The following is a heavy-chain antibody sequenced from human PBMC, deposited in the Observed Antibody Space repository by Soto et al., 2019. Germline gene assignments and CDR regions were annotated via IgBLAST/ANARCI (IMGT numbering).Heavy chain of an antibody. Sequence: QVQLVQSGAEVKKPGSSVKVSCKASGGTFSSYAISWVRQAPGQGLGWMGGIIPIFGTANYAQKFQGRVTITADESTSTAYMELSSLRSEDTAVYYCARDSCSSTSCYWDYYYYGMDVWGQGTTVTVSS. V-gene: IGHV1-69*01. CDR1: GGTFSSYA. D-gene: IGHD2-2*01. CDR3: ARDSCSSTSCYWDYYYYGMDV. CDR2: IIPIFGTA. J-gene: IGHJ6*02.